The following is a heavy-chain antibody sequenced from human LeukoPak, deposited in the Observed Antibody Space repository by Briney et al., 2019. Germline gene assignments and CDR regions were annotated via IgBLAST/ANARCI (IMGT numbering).Heavy chain of an antibody. CDR1: GFTFGSYS. V-gene: IGHV3-48*01. Sequence: GGSLRLSCAASGFTFGSYSMNWVRQSPGKGLQWISYISSRTSTIYYADSVKGRFTISRDNAKNSLYLQMNSLRAEDTAVYYCARDFSYDYVWDYWGQGTLVTVSS. CDR3: ARDFSYDYVWDY. CDR2: ISSRTSTI. D-gene: IGHD3-16*01. J-gene: IGHJ4*02.